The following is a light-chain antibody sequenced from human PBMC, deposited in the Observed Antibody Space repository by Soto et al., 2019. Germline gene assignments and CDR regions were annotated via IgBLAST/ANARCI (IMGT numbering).Light chain of an antibody. CDR1: GSNIGASYD. Sequence: QSVLTQPASVSGSPGQSITISCTGSGSNIGASYDIYWYRQLPGTAPKLLIYGDNNRPSGVPDRFSGSKSGTSASLAITGLQSQDEADYYCQSYDSSPSGYVFGTGTKVTVL. J-gene: IGLJ1*01. CDR3: QSYDSSPSGYV. CDR2: GDN. V-gene: IGLV1-40*01.